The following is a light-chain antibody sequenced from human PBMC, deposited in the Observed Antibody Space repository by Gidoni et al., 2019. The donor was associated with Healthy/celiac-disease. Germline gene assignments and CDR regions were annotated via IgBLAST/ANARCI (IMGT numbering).Light chain of an antibody. J-gene: IGKJ2*01. CDR2: WAS. CDR1: QSVLYSSNNKNY. V-gene: IGKV4-1*01. Sequence: DIVMTQSPDSLAVSLGERATINCKSRQSVLYSSNNKNYLAWYQQKPGQPPKLLIYWASTRESGVPDRVSGSGSGTDFTLTISSLQAEDVAVYYCQQYYRTPCVGQGTKLEIK. CDR3: QQYYRTPC.